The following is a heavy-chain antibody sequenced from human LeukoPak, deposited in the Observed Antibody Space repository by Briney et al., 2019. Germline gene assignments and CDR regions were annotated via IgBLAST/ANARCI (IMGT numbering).Heavy chain of an antibody. J-gene: IGHJ4*02. Sequence: GGSLRLSCAASGFTFSSYAMSWVRQAPGKGLEWVSAISGSGGSTYYADSVKGRFTISRDNSKNTLYLQMNSLRAEDTAVYYCARADTRGYSYGYGYWGQGTLVTVSS. V-gene: IGHV3-23*01. D-gene: IGHD5-18*01. CDR2: ISGSGGST. CDR3: ARADTRGYSYGYGY. CDR1: GFTFSSYA.